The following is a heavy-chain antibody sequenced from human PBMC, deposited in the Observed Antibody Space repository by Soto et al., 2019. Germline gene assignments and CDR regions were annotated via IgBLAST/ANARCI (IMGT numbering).Heavy chain of an antibody. CDR2: IYYSGST. CDR1: GGSISRSSYY. V-gene: IGHV4-39*01. D-gene: IGHD2-21*02. CDR3: ARHYGDEVFDY. Sequence: QLQLQESGPGLVKPSETLSLTCTVSGGSISRSSYYWGWIRQPPGKGLEWIGSIYYSGSTYYNPSLKRRVTISVDTAKNQFSLKLSSVTAADTAGYYCARHYGDEVFDYWGQGTLVTVSS. J-gene: IGHJ4*02.